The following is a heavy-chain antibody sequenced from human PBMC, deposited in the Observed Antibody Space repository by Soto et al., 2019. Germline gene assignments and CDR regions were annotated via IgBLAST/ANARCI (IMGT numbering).Heavy chain of an antibody. Sequence: VKVSCKVSGYALTELSMHWVRQAPGKGLEWMGGFDPEDGETIYAQKFQGRVTMTDDTSTNTAYMELSSLRSEDTAFYYCATRLAVADSGDLDYWGQGTLVTVSS. CDR1: GYALTELS. CDR2: FDPEDGET. V-gene: IGHV1-24*01. CDR3: ATRLAVADSGDLDY. D-gene: IGHD6-19*01. J-gene: IGHJ4*02.